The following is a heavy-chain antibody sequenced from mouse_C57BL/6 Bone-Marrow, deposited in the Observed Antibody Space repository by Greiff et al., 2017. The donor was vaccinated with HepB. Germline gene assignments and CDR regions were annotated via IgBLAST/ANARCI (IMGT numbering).Heavy chain of an antibody. CDR1: GFSLTSYG. V-gene: IGHV2-9*01. D-gene: IGHD2-1*01. J-gene: IGHJ2*01. CDR2: ISGDGST. Sequence: VKLVESGPGLVAPPQCLSISCTVSGFSLTSYGVDWVRQPPGKGLEWLGVISGDGSTNYNSALMSRLSISKDNPKSQVFLKMNSLQTDDTTLYYCAKRDYGNYYFDYWGQGTTLTVSS. CDR3: AKRDYGNYYFDY.